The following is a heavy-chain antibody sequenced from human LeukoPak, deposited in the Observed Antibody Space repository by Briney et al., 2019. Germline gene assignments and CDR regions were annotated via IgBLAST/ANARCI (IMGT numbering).Heavy chain of an antibody. CDR3: ASGSPRIYGGYYYYYMDV. D-gene: IGHD4-17*01. CDR2: ISGYNGNT. Sequence: ASVKVSCKAAGYTFTRSGISWVRQAPGQGLEWMGWISGYNGNTIYAQMLQGRVTMTTDESTSTAYMELSSLRSEDTAVYYCASGSPRIYGGYYYYYMDVWGKGTTVTVSS. V-gene: IGHV1-18*01. CDR1: GYTFTRSG. J-gene: IGHJ6*03.